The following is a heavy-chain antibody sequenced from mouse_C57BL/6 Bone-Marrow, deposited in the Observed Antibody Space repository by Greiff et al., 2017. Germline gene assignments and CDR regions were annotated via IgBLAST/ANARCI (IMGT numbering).Heavy chain of an antibody. V-gene: IGHV1-69*01. CDR3: ARGRGWLLQFDY. Sequence: QVQLQQPGAELVMPGASVKLSCKASGYTFTSYWMHWVKQRPGQGLEWIGEIDPSDSYTNYNQKFKGKSTLTVDKSSSTAYMQLSSLTSEDSAVYYCARGRGWLLQFDYWGQGTLVTVSA. CDR1: GYTFTSYW. CDR2: IDPSDSYT. J-gene: IGHJ3*01. D-gene: IGHD2-3*01.